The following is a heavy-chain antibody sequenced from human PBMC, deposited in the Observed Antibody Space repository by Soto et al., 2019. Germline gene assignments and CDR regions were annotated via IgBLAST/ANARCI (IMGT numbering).Heavy chain of an antibody. Sequence: PGGSLSLSCAASGFTFSSYGMHWVRQAPGKGLEWVAVIWYDGSNKYYADSVKGRFTISRDNSKNTLYLQMNSLRAEDTAAYYCARAHGGYVTYFDYWGQGTLVTVSS. CDR1: GFTFSSYG. V-gene: IGHV3-33*01. CDR2: IWYDGSNK. CDR3: ARAHGGYVTYFDY. J-gene: IGHJ4*02. D-gene: IGHD5-12*01.